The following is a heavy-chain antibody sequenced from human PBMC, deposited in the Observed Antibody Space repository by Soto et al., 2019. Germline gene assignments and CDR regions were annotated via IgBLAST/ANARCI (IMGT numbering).Heavy chain of an antibody. D-gene: IGHD3-9*01. J-gene: IGHJ6*03. CDR3: AKDPYDMPLDYYYYMDV. CDR2: ISYDGSNK. Sequence: GGSLRLSCAASGFTFSSYGMHWVRQAPGKGLEWVAVISYDGSNKYYADSVKGRFTISRDNSKNTLYLQMNSLRAEDTAVYYCAKDPYDMPLDYYYYMDVWGKGTTVTVSS. V-gene: IGHV3-30*18. CDR1: GFTFSSYG.